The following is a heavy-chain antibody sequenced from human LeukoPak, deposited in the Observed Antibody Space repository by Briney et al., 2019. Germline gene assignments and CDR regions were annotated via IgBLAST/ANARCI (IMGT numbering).Heavy chain of an antibody. V-gene: IGHV3-30*18. CDR1: GFTFSSYW. CDR3: AKNGMDV. Sequence: GGSLRLSCAASGFTFSSYWMSWVRQAPGKGLEWVAVISYDGSNKYYADSVKGRFTISRDNSKNTLYLQMNSLRAEDTAVYYCAKNGMDVWGQGTTVTVSS. CDR2: ISYDGSNK. J-gene: IGHJ6*02.